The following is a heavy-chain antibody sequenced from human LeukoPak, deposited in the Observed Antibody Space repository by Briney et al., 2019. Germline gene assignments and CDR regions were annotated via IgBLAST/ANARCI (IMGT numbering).Heavy chain of an antibody. V-gene: IGHV4-59*01. J-gene: IGHJ6*02. Sequence: PESLFLTCTVSAGSLSSYCWRWVRQPPGKVLGWIGYIYYSGSTNYNPSLKSRVTISVDTSKNQFSLKLSSVTAADTAVYYCARDGDFEDGAGSYYTMDVWCQGTTVTVSS. CDR1: AGSLSSYC. CDR3: ARDGDFEDGAGSYYTMDV. D-gene: IGHD3-10*01. CDR2: IYYSGST.